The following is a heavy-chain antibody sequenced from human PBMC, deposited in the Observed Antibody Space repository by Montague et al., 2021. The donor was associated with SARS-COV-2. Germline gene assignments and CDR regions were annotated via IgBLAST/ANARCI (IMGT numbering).Heavy chain of an antibody. CDR2: TYYRSKRYN. J-gene: IGHJ6*02. V-gene: IGHV6-1*01. CDR3: TSGREGNYNVMDV. Sequence: CAISGDSVSSNSATWNWVRQSPSRGLEWLGRTYYRSKRYNDYAVSVRGRVTINPDTSKNQFSLQLNSVTPEDTAIYYCTSGREGNYNVMDVWGQGTTVTASS. CDR1: GDSVSSNSAT. D-gene: IGHD1-1*01.